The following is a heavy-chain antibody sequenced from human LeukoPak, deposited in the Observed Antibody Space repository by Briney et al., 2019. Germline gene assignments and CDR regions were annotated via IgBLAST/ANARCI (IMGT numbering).Heavy chain of an antibody. CDR1: GFTFSSYE. CDR3: ARDPYYGDYVV. J-gene: IGHJ4*02. CDR2: ISSSGSTI. Sequence: GGSLRLSCAASGFTFSSYEMNWVRQAPGKGLEWVSYISSSGSTIYYADSVKGRFTISRDNAKNSLYLQMNSLRAEDTAVYYCARDPYYGDYVVWGQGTLVSVSS. D-gene: IGHD4-17*01. V-gene: IGHV3-48*03.